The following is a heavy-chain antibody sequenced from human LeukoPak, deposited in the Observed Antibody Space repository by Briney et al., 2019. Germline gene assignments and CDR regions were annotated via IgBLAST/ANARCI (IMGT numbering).Heavy chain of an antibody. CDR3: AREGRWLQHP. V-gene: IGHV1-69*04. CDR2: IIPILGIA. CDR1: GGTFSSYA. J-gene: IGHJ5*02. D-gene: IGHD5-24*01. Sequence: SVKVSCKASGGTFSSYAISWVRQAPGQGLEWTGRIIPILGIANYAQKFQGRVTITADKSTSTAYMELSSLRSEDTAVYYCAREGRWLQHPWGQGTLVTVSS.